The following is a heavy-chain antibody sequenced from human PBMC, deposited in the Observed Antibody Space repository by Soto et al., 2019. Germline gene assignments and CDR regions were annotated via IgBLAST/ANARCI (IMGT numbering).Heavy chain of an antibody. J-gene: IGHJ6*02. V-gene: IGHV1-69*01. D-gene: IGHD1-26*01. CDR3: ARVGHITNYGMAV. Sequence: QVQLVQSGAEVKKPGSSVKVSCGASGGTFSSYPINWVRQAPGQGLEWMGGIIPFFGTSNYAQKFQGSVTITADESTGTAYMELRSLRSEDTAVYYCARVGHITNYGMAVWGQGTTVTVSS. CDR2: IIPFFGTS. CDR1: GGTFSSYP.